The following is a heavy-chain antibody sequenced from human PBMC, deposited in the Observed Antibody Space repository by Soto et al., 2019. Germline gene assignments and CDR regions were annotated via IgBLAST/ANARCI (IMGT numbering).Heavy chain of an antibody. D-gene: IGHD2-8*01. J-gene: IGHJ6*03. Sequence: ASVKVSCKASGYTFTGYYMHWVRQAPGQGLEWMGWINPKSGGTNYAQKFQGWVTMTRDTSISKAYMELSRLRADDTAVYYCARGNGGPRSGWHYYYMDVWGKGTTVTVSS. CDR3: ARGNGGPRSGWHYYYMDV. CDR2: INPKSGGT. V-gene: IGHV1-2*04. CDR1: GYTFTGYY.